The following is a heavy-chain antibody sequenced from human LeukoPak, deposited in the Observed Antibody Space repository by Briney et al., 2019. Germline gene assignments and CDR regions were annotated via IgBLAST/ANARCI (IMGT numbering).Heavy chain of an antibody. V-gene: IGHV4-39*01. CDR2: VYYSGTA. CDR1: GASISTSSYY. CDR3: VTQYSSAPYYIDY. J-gene: IGHJ4*02. Sequence: SETLSLTCTVSGASISTSSYYWGWIRQSPGEGLEWIGIVYYSGTAYYNPSLQSRVTISVDTSKNQFSLRLTSVNAADTAIYYCVTQYSSAPYYIDYWARESWSPSPQ. D-gene: IGHD6-19*01.